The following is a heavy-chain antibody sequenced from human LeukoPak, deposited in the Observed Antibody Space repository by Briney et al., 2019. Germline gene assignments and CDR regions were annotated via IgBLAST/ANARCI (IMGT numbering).Heavy chain of an antibody. J-gene: IGHJ1*01. V-gene: IGHV4-59*01. CDR1: GGSISNYY. Sequence: SETLSLTCTVSGGSISNYYWSWIRQPPGKGLEWIGYIYYSGSTNYNPSLKSRVTISVDTSKNQFSLKLSSVTAADTAVYYCAGGTTEYFQHWGQGTLVTVSS. CDR2: IYYSGST. CDR3: AGGTTEYFQH. D-gene: IGHD1-1*01.